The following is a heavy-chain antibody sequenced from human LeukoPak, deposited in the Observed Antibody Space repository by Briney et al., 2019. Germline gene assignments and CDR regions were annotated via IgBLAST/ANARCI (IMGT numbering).Heavy chain of an antibody. CDR1: GFPFSTYW. D-gene: IGHD3-10*01. CDR3: ASQSSGLFAY. CDR2: IKKDGSEK. Sequence: GGSLRLSCAASGFPFSTYWMSWVRQAPGKGLEWVANIKKDGSEKYYVDSVKGRFTISRDNAKNSLYLQMNSLRAEDTVVYYCASQSSGLFAYWGQGTLVTVSS. J-gene: IGHJ4*02. V-gene: IGHV3-7*05.